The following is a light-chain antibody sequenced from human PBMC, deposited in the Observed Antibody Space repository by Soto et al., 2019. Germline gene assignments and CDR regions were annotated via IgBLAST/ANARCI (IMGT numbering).Light chain of an antibody. CDR2: GAS. J-gene: IGKJ5*01. V-gene: IGKV3D-15*01. CDR3: KHYMSWAAIA. CDR1: QSVSSY. Sequence: EIVMTQSPLTLPVTPGEPAYISCRSIQSVSSYSLAWYQKKPGQAPRLLICGASSRAAGIPARFSGSGSGTEFIPSISSLQSEDCAIYYGKHYMSWAAIAFGQGTRLEIK.